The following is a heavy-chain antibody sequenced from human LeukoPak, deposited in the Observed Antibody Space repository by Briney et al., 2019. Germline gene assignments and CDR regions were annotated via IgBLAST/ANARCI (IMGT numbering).Heavy chain of an antibody. CDR1: GFPVSSNN. J-gene: IGHJ4*02. V-gene: IGHV3-53*01. CDR2: IYSGGST. D-gene: IGHD6-13*01. Sequence: GGSLRLSCAASGFPVSSNNMSWVRKAQGKGLEWVSVIYSGGSTYYADSVKGRFTISRDNSKNTLYLQMNSLRAEDTAVYYCASTPSPAAAVPFDYWGQGTLVTVSS. CDR3: ASTPSPAAAVPFDY.